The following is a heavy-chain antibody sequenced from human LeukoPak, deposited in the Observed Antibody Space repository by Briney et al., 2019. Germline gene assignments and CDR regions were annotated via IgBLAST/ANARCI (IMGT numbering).Heavy chain of an antibody. CDR1: GGSFSGYY. Sequence: PSETLSLTCAVYGGSFSGYYWSWIRQPPGKGLEWIGEINHSGSTNYNPSLKSRVTISVDTSKNQFSLKLSSVTAADTAVYYCARVRRFLEWSYYFDYWGQGTLVTVSS. V-gene: IGHV4-34*01. CDR3: ARVRRFLEWSYYFDY. D-gene: IGHD3-3*01. CDR2: INHSGST. J-gene: IGHJ4*02.